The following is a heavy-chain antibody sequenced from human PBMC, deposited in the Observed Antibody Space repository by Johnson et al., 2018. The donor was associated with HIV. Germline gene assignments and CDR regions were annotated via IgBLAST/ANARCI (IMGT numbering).Heavy chain of an antibody. CDR2: ISYDGSNK. Sequence: QVQLVESGGGLIQPGGSLRLSCAASGFTFSSYWMHWVRQAPGKGLVWVAVISYDGSNKYYADSVKGRFTISRDNSKNTLYLQMNSLRAEDTAVYYCARDHYGRINDAFDIWGQGTMVTVSS. J-gene: IGHJ3*02. CDR1: GFTFSSYW. D-gene: IGHD3-10*01. V-gene: IGHV3-30-3*01. CDR3: ARDHYGRINDAFDI.